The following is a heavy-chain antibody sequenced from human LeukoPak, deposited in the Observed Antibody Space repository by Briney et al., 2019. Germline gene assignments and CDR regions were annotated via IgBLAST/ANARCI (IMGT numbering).Heavy chain of an antibody. V-gene: IGHV3-30*04. CDR3: ARGLGYCSSTSCYGFDY. CDR1: GFTFSSYA. J-gene: IGHJ4*02. D-gene: IGHD2-2*01. Sequence: GGSLRLSCAASGFTFSSYAMHWVRQAPGKGLEWVAVISYDGSNKYYADSVKGRFTISRDSSKNTLYLQMNSLRAEDTAVYYCARGLGYCSSTSCYGFDYWGQGTLVTVSS. CDR2: ISYDGSNK.